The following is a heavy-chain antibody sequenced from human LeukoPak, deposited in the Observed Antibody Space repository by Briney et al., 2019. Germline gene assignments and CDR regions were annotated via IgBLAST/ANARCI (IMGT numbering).Heavy chain of an antibody. CDR1: GGSFSGYY. Sequence: ETLSLTCAVYGGSFSGYYWSWIRQPPGKGLEWVANIKQDGSEKHYGDSVRGRFTISRDNAKNSLYLQMSSLGVDDTAVYYCARYSNSGPIEYWGQGTLVTVSS. CDR2: IKQDGSEK. V-gene: IGHV3-7*01. CDR3: ARYSNSGPIEY. D-gene: IGHD2-15*01. J-gene: IGHJ4*02.